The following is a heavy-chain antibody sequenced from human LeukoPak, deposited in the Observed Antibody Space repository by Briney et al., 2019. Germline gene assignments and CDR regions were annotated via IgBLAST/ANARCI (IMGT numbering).Heavy chain of an antibody. Sequence: ASVKVSCKASGYTFTGYYMHWVRQAPGQGLEWMGWINPNSGGTNYAQKFQGRVTMTRDTSISTAYMELSRLRSDDTAVYYCARLPSESYSPTDYWGQGTLVTVSS. D-gene: IGHD1-26*01. V-gene: IGHV1-2*02. CDR1: GYTFTGYY. J-gene: IGHJ4*02. CDR3: ARLPSESYSPTDY. CDR2: INPNSGGT.